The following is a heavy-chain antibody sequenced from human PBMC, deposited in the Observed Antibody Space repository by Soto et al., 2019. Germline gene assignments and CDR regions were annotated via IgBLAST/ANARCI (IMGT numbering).Heavy chain of an antibody. Sequence: GGSLRLSCAASGFTVSSNYMSWVRQAPGKGLEWVSVIYSGGSTYYADSVKGRSTISRDNSKNTLYLQMNSLRAEDTAVYYCARGMYYDFWSGYSSYYYGMDVWGQGTTVTVSS. CDR3: ARGMYYDFWSGYSSYYYGMDV. D-gene: IGHD3-3*01. CDR2: IYSGGST. CDR1: GFTVSSNY. V-gene: IGHV3-53*01. J-gene: IGHJ6*02.